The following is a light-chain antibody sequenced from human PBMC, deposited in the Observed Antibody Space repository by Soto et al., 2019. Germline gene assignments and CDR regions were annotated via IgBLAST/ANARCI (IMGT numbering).Light chain of an antibody. CDR3: QQLLSYPIT. J-gene: IGKJ5*01. V-gene: IGKV1-9*01. Sequence: DIQLTQSPSFLSASVVDRVTITCRASQGISSYLAWYQQKPGKAPKLLIYAASTLQSGVPLRFSGSGSGTSFPLTISSLQPEDFATYYCQQLLSYPITFGQGTRLEIK. CDR2: AAS. CDR1: QGISSY.